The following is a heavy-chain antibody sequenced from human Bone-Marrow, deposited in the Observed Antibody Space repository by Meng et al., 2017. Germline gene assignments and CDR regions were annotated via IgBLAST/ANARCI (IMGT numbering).Heavy chain of an antibody. CDR1: GYSISSGYY. V-gene: IGHV4-38-2*02. D-gene: IGHD1-26*01. J-gene: IGHJ5*02. CDR3: ARVSSGSFDV. CDR2: IVHRGNT. Sequence: SETLSLTCTVSGYSISSGYYWGWIRQPPGKGLEWIGSIVHRGNTYYNPSLKSRITMSVDTSKNQFSLKVTSVTAADTAVYYCARVSSGSFDVWGQGTLVTVSS.